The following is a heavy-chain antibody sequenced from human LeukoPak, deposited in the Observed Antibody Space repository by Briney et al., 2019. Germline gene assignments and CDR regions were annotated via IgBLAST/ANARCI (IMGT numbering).Heavy chain of an antibody. CDR3: AREPLRSFVDY. J-gene: IGHJ4*02. D-gene: IGHD3-9*01. Sequence: SETLSLTCTASGGSISSNNYYWGWIRQPPGKGLEWIGSIHYSGSNYYTSSRQSRVPISVDTSNNQFSLKLSSVTAADTAVYYCAREPLRSFVDYWGQGTLVTVSS. CDR2: IHYSGSN. V-gene: IGHV4-39*01. CDR1: GGSISSNNYY.